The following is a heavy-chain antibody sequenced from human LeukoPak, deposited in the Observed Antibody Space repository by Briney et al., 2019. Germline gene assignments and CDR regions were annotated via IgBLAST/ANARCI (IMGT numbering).Heavy chain of an antibody. V-gene: IGHV1-3*01. CDR1: GYTFTSYA. Sequence: ASVKVSCKASGYTFTSYAMHWVRQAPGQRLEWMGWINAGNGNTKYSQKFRGRVTITRDTSASTAYMELSSLRSEDTAVYYCARSAGYSSGWYIGWFDPWGQGTLVTVSS. J-gene: IGHJ5*02. CDR3: ARSAGYSSGWYIGWFDP. D-gene: IGHD6-19*01. CDR2: INAGNGNT.